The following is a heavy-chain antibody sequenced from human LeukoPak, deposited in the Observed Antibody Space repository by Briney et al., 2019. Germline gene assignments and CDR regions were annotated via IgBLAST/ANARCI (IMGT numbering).Heavy chain of an antibody. V-gene: IGHV4-59*08. D-gene: IGHD2-21*02. CDR1: GGSISSYY. CDR2: IYYSGST. CDR3: ARHLSGGVVVTATLDAFDI. Sequence: PSETLSLTCTVSGGSISSYYWSWIRQPPGKGLEWIGYIYYSGSTNYNPSLKSRVTISVDTSKNQFSLKLSSVTAADTAVYYCARHLSGGVVVTATLDAFDIWGQGTMVTVSS. J-gene: IGHJ3*02.